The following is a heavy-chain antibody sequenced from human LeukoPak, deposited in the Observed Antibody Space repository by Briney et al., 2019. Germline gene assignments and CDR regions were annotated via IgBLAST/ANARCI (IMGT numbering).Heavy chain of an antibody. CDR3: ARKSLSYYGSLGGAFDI. Sequence: PSQTLSLTCAVSGGSISRGGYSWSWIRQPPGKGLEWIGYIYHSGSTYYNPSLKSRVTISVDRSKNQFSLKLSSVTAADTAVYYCARKSLSYYGSLGGAFDIWGQGTMVTVSS. CDR2: IYHSGST. D-gene: IGHD3-10*01. J-gene: IGHJ3*02. V-gene: IGHV4-30-2*01. CDR1: GGSISRGGYS.